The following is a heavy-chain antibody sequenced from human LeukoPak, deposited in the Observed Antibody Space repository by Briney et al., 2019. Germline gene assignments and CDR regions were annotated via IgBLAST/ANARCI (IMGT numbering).Heavy chain of an antibody. CDR3: ARDYMIVDVGVAFDI. V-gene: IGHV3-7*01. CDR1: GFTFTTYW. J-gene: IGHJ3*02. D-gene: IGHD3-22*01. Sequence: GGSLRLSCAASGFTFTTYWMSWVRQLPGKGLEWVANINQDGTEKYYVDSVKGRFTISRDNAKNTLYLQMNSLRAEDTAVYYCARDYMIVDVGVAFDIWGQGTMVTVSS. CDR2: INQDGTEK.